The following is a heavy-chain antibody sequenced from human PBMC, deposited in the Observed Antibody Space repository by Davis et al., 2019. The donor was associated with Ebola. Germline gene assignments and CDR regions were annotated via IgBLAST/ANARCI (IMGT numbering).Heavy chain of an antibody. D-gene: IGHD2-8*02. CDR3: ARDRLGLDCTGGVCYPFDY. V-gene: IGHV1-18*01. Sequence: ASVKVSCKASGYTFTSYGISWVRQAPGQGLEWMGWISAYNGNTNYAQKLQGRVTMTTDTSTSTAYMELRSLRSDDTAVYYCARDRLGLDCTGGVCYPFDYWGQGTLVTVSS. CDR2: ISAYNGNT. CDR1: GYTFTSYG. J-gene: IGHJ4*02.